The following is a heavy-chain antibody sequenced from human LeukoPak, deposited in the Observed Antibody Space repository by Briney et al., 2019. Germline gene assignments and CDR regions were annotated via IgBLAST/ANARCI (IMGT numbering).Heavy chain of an antibody. CDR1: GGSFSGYY. V-gene: IGHV4-34*01. CDR2: INHSGST. D-gene: IGHD6-13*01. CDR3: ARVTGYMVEDYFDS. Sequence: KPSETLSPTCAVYGGSFSGYYWSWIPQPPGKGPEWIGEINHSGSTNYNPSLKSRVTISVDTSKNQFSLKLSSVTAADTAVYYCARVTGYMVEDYFDSWGQGTLVTVSS. J-gene: IGHJ4*02.